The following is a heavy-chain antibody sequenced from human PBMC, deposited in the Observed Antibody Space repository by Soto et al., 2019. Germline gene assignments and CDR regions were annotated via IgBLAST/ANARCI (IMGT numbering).Heavy chain of an antibody. CDR1: GGSISSYY. CDR2: IYYSGST. CDR3: ARRYGGNLDY. J-gene: IGHJ4*02. Sequence: QVQLQESGPGLVKPSETLSLTCTVSGGSISSYYWSWIRQPPGKGLEWIGYIYYSGSTNYNPSLXSXVXIPXDTSKNQFSLKLSSVTAADTAVYYCARRYGGNLDYWGQGTLVTVSS. V-gene: IGHV4-59*08. D-gene: IGHD1-26*01.